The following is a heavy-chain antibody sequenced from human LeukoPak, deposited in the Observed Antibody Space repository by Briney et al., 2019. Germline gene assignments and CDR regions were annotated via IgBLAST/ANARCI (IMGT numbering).Heavy chain of an antibody. D-gene: IGHD3-10*01. CDR1: GYTFTGYY. CDR2: INPNSGGT. Sequence: ASVKVSCKASGYTFTGYYMHWVRQAPGQGLEWMGWINPNSGGTNYAQKFQGRVTMTRDTSISTAYMELSRLRSDDTAVYYCARDTSILWFGELWFDPWGQGTLVTVSS. J-gene: IGHJ5*02. V-gene: IGHV1-2*02. CDR3: ARDTSILWFGELWFDP.